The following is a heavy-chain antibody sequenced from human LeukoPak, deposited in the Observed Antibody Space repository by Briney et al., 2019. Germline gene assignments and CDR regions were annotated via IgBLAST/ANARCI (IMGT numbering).Heavy chain of an antibody. CDR3: AGDYIWGRLF. D-gene: IGHD3-16*01. Sequence: GGSLRLSCVGSGFSLSDYWMHWVRQTPGKGLMWISRITSDGSTTWYADSVKGRFTVSRDNAKNTLFLEMNSLRDEDTAVYYCAGDYIWGRLFWGQGTLVTVSS. V-gene: IGHV3-74*01. CDR1: GFSLSDYW. CDR2: ITSDGSTT. J-gene: IGHJ4*01.